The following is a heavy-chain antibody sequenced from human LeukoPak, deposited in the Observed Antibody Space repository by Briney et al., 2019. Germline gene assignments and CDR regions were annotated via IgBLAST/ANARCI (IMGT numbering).Heavy chain of an antibody. Sequence: PGGSLRLSCAASGFTFSSYGMHWVRQAPGKGLEWVAVISYDGSSKYYADSVKGRFTISRDNSKNTLYLQMNSLRAEDTAVYYCAKNSDCSSTSCYSYYYGMDVWGQGTTVTVSS. J-gene: IGHJ6*02. CDR2: ISYDGSSK. D-gene: IGHD2-2*01. CDR3: AKNSDCSSTSCYSYYYGMDV. CDR1: GFTFSSYG. V-gene: IGHV3-30*18.